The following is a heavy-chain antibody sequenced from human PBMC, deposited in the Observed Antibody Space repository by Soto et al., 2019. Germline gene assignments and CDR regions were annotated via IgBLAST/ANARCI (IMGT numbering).Heavy chain of an antibody. V-gene: IGHV4-59*01. CDR2: IYYRGGT. D-gene: IGHD3-16*01. J-gene: IGHJ4*02. Sequence: QVQLQESGPGLVKPSETLSLTCTVSGGPISNYYWSWIRQPPGKGLEWIGHIYYRGGTNYNPSLKSRITISLDTSKNQFSLNLNSVTAADTAVYYCARAVITFGGAYRNPFDYWGQGILAIVSS. CDR1: GGPISNYY. CDR3: ARAVITFGGAYRNPFDY.